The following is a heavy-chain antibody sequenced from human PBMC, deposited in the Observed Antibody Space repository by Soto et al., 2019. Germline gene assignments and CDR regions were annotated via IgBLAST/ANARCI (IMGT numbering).Heavy chain of an antibody. CDR1: GYTFTTYY. CDR3: ARDQGRAAGPDAFDI. CDR2: INPSGGST. J-gene: IGHJ3*02. D-gene: IGHD6-25*01. V-gene: IGHV1-46*01. Sequence: ASVKVSCKASGYTFTTYYIHWVRQAPGQGLEWMGIINPSGGSTTYAQKFQGRVTMTRDTSTSTVYMELSSLRSEDTAVFYCARDQGRAAGPDAFDIWGQGTMVTVSS.